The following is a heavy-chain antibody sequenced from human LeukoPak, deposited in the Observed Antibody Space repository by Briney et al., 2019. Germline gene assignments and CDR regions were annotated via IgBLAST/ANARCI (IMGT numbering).Heavy chain of an antibody. D-gene: IGHD1-26*01. CDR1: GFTFSSYS. J-gene: IGHJ3*02. V-gene: IGHV3-48*01. Sequence: AGGSLRLSCAASGFTFSSYSMNWVRQAPGKGLEWVSYISSSSSTIYYADSVKGRFTISRDNAKNSLYLQMNSLRAEDTAVYYCANNGRAKSLWQAFDIWGQGTMVTVSS. CDR2: ISSSSSTI. CDR3: ANNGRAKSLWQAFDI.